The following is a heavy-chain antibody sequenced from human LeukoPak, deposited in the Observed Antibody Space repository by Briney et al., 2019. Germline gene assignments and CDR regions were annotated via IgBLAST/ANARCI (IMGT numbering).Heavy chain of an antibody. CDR2: ISTSSSYI. Sequence: KSGGSLRLSCAASGFTFSSCSMNWVRQAPGKGLEWVSSISTSSSYIYSADSVKGRFTISRDNAKNSLYLQMNSLRAEDTAVYYCVRDTFSPDAFDIWGQGTMVTVSS. V-gene: IGHV3-21*01. D-gene: IGHD3-16*01. CDR3: VRDTFSPDAFDI. J-gene: IGHJ3*02. CDR1: GFTFSSCS.